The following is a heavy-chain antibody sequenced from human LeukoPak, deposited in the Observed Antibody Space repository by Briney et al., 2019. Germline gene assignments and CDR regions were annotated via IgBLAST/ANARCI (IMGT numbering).Heavy chain of an antibody. Sequence: EWICYIYYSGSTYYTPSLKSRVTISVDTSKNQFSLKLSSVTAADTAVYYCARVGSGNWFDPWGQGTLVTVSS. D-gene: IGHD3-10*01. J-gene: IGHJ5*02. CDR2: IYYSGST. CDR3: ARVGSGNWFDP. V-gene: IGHV4-31*02.